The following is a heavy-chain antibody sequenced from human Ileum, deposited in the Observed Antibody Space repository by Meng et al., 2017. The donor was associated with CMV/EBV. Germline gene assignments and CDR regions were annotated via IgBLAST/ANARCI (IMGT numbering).Heavy chain of an antibody. CDR2: ISSSSSYI. D-gene: IGHD3-3*01. J-gene: IGHJ6*02. CDR3: AKDISDFWSGYRLYYYYGMDV. V-gene: IGHV3-21*04. CDR1: GFTFSSYS. Sequence: GGSLRLSCAASGFTFSSYSMNWVRQAPGKGLEWVSSISSSSSYIYYADSVKGRFTISRDNAKNSLYLQMNSLRAEDTALYYCAKDISDFWSGYRLYYYYGMDVWGQGTTVTVSS.